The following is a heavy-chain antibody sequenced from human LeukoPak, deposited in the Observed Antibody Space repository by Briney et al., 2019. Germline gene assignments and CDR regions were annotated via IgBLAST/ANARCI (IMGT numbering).Heavy chain of an antibody. CDR1: GFTFSSYS. D-gene: IGHD6-19*01. V-gene: IGHV3-21*01. J-gene: IGHJ3*02. Sequence: GGSLRLSCAASGFTFSSYSMNWVRQAPGKGLEWVSSISSSSSYIYYADSEKGRFTISRDNAKNSLYLQMNSLRAEDTAVYYCARVVDQWLVLDAFDIWGQGTMVTVSS. CDR2: ISSSSSYI. CDR3: ARVVDQWLVLDAFDI.